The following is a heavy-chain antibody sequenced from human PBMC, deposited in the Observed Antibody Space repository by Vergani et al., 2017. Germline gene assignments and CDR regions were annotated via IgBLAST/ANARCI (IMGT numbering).Heavy chain of an antibody. J-gene: IGHJ4*02. CDR2: ISGSGGST. D-gene: IGHD5-12*01. Sequence: EVQVLESGGGLVQPGGSLRLSCAASGFTFSSYAMSWVRQDPGKGLEWVSAISGSGGSTYYADTVKGRFTMSRDKSKNTLYLQMNSLRAEDTAVYYCAKVYGGYEYPGVDYWGQGSLVTVSS. V-gene: IGHV3-23*01. CDR3: AKVYGGYEYPGVDY. CDR1: GFTFSSYA.